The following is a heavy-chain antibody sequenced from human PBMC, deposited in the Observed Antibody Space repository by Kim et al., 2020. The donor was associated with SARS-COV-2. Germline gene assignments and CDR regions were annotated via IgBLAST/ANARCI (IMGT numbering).Heavy chain of an antibody. CDR3: AKDISWASSGSYVGGAFDY. CDR1: GFTFDDYT. CDR2: ISWDGGST. J-gene: IGHJ4*02. Sequence: GGSLRLSCAASGFTFDDYTMHWVRQAPGKGLEWVSLISWDGGSTYYADSVKGRFTISRDNSKNSLYLQMNSLRTEDTALYYCAKDISWASSGSYVGGAFDYWGQGTLVTVSS. D-gene: IGHD1-26*01. V-gene: IGHV3-43*01.